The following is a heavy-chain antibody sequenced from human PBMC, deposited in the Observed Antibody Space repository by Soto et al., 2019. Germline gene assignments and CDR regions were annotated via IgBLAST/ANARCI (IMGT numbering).Heavy chain of an antibody. D-gene: IGHD6-19*01. V-gene: IGHV4-4*02. CDR2: IFHSGDT. CDR1: GDSISNSRW. CDR3: AYSTGWYRHDV. J-gene: IGHJ3*01. Sequence: QVQLQESGPGLVKPSGTLSLTCAVSGDSISNSRWWTWVRQPPGKGLEWIGDIFHSGDTNYNPSLKSRVFISVEKSQNQVPLKVSSVTAADTAVYYCAYSTGWYRHDVWGQGTLVTVSS.